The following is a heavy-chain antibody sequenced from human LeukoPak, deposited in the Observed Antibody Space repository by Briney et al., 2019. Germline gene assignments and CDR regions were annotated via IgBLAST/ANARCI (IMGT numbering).Heavy chain of an antibody. CDR1: GYTFTAYY. Sequence: GASVKVSCKASGYTFTAYYVHWVRQAPGQGLEWMGWIHPNSGGTKYAQNFQGRVTMTRDTSISTAYMELRSLRSDDTAVYYCARETSIAEAGTRGDYWGQGTLVTVSS. CDR3: ARETSIAEAGTRGDY. V-gene: IGHV1-2*02. D-gene: IGHD6-13*01. J-gene: IGHJ4*02. CDR2: IHPNSGGT.